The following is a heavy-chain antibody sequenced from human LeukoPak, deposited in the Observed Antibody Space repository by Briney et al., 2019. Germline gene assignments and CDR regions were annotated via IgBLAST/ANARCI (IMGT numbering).Heavy chain of an antibody. V-gene: IGHV3-23*01. CDR1: GFTFSSYA. Sequence: GGSLRLSCAASGFTFSSYAMSWVRQAPGKGLEWVSAISGSGGSTYYADSVKGPFTISRDNSKNTLFLQMNSLRAEDTAVYYCAKDSLVGGWLVGYSFDSWGQGTLVTVSS. D-gene: IGHD6-19*01. J-gene: IGHJ4*02. CDR2: ISGSGGST. CDR3: AKDSLVGGWLVGYSFDS.